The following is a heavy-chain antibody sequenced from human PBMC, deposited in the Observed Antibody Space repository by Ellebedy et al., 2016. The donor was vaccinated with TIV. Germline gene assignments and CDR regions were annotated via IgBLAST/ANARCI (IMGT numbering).Heavy chain of an antibody. V-gene: IGHV3-30*18. Sequence: GESLKISXVASGFTFKYATHWVRQAPGKGLEWVADLSYDGNDKAYAESVKGRFTISRDDFSKKFFLQMHDVRPEDTAVYYCAKVAREHYYGSGTFVYFDSWGQGTLVTVSS. CDR2: LSYDGNDK. D-gene: IGHD3-10*01. CDR1: GFTFKYA. CDR3: AKVAREHYYGSGTFVYFDS. J-gene: IGHJ5*01.